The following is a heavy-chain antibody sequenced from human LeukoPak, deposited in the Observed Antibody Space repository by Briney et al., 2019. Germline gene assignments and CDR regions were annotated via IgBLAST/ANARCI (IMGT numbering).Heavy chain of an antibody. CDR3: AKTRGWPYYFNY. V-gene: IGHV3-23*01. CDR2: ITGTADNT. CDR1: GFTFSSYA. D-gene: IGHD6-19*01. Sequence: GGSLRLSCAASGFTFSSYAMMWVRQAPGKGLEWVSAITGTADNTYYADSVKGRFIISRDNSKNTVYLQLNSLRAEDTAVYYCAKTRGWPYYFNYWGQGTLVTVSS. J-gene: IGHJ4*02.